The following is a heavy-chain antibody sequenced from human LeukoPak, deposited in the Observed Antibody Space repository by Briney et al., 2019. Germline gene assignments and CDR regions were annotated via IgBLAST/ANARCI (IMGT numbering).Heavy chain of an antibody. CDR1: GFTFSSYG. CDR3: AKTPIHYYYMDV. Sequence: GGSLRLSCAASGFTFSSYGMHWVRQAPGKGLEWVAFIRYDGSNKYYADSVKGRFTISRDNSKNTLYLQMNSLRAEDTAVYYCAKTPIHYYYMDVWGKGTTVTVSS. D-gene: IGHD5-18*01. V-gene: IGHV3-30*02. J-gene: IGHJ6*03. CDR2: IRYDGSNK.